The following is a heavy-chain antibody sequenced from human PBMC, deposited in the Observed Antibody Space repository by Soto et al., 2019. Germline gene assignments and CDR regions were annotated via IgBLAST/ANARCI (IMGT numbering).Heavy chain of an antibody. J-gene: IGHJ6*02. CDR2: IIPIFGTA. Sequence: GASVKVSCKASGGTFSSYAISWVRQAPGQGLEWMGGIIPIFGTANYAQKFQGRVTITADESTSTAYMELSSLRSEDTAVYYCARVNGIPVVVPFPGLNENYYYYYGMDVWGQGTKVTVSS. D-gene: IGHD2-2*01. CDR3: ARVNGIPVVVPFPGLNENYYYYYGMDV. CDR1: GGTFSSYA. V-gene: IGHV1-69*13.